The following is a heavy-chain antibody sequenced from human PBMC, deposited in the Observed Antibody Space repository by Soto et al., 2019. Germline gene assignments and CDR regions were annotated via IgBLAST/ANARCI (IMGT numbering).Heavy chain of an antibody. CDR1: GFTVSSNS. CDR3: ARVDGQAIYYFDY. D-gene: IGHD2-2*01. V-gene: IGHV3-66*01. CDR2: IYSGGST. Sequence: EVQLVESGGGLVQPGGSLRLSCAASGFTVSSNSMSWVRQAPGKGLEWVSVIYSGGSTYYADSVKGRFTISRDNSKNTLYLQMNSLRAEVTAVYYCARVDGQAIYYFDYWGQGTLVTVSS. J-gene: IGHJ4*02.